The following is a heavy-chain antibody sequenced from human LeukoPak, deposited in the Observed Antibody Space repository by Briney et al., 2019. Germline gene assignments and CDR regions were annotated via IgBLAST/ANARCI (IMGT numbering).Heavy chain of an antibody. D-gene: IGHD1-26*01. V-gene: IGHV1-18*01. CDR2: ISGYTGDA. CDR3: ARATKWSYASDI. Sequence: ASVKVSCKASGYTFRSHGITWVRQAPGQGLEWMGWISGYTGDAKYDQRFQGRVTLTADTSTNTAYMDLRSLVPDDTAVYYCARATKWSYASDIWGQGTVLTVSS. J-gene: IGHJ3*02. CDR1: GYTFRSHG.